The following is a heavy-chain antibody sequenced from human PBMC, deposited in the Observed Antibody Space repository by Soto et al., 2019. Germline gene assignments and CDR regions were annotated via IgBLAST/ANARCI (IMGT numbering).Heavy chain of an antibody. CDR1: GGSISSGGYY. V-gene: IGHV4-31*03. CDR2: IYYSGST. J-gene: IGHJ4*02. Sequence: SETLSLTCTVSGGSISSGGYYWSWIRQHPGKGLEWIGYIYYSGSTYYNPSLKSRVTISVDTSKNQFSLKLSSVTAADTAVYYCARDQGDYYDSSGYSYFDYWGQGTLVTVSS. CDR3: ARDQGDYYDSSGYSYFDY. D-gene: IGHD3-22*01.